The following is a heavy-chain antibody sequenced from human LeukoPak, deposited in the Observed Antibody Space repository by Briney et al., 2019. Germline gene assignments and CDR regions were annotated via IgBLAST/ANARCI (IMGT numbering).Heavy chain of an antibody. D-gene: IGHD6-13*01. CDR1: GDSISSDSYY. J-gene: IGHJ4*02. CDR2: IYSGGST. CDR3: ARQQIAAARFDD. V-gene: IGHV4-39*01. Sequence: SETLSLTCTVSGDSISSDSYYWGWIRQPPGKGLEWIGSIYSGGSTYYNPSLKSRVIISVDTSKNQFSLKVSSVTAADTAVYYCARQQIAAARFDDWGQGTLATVSS.